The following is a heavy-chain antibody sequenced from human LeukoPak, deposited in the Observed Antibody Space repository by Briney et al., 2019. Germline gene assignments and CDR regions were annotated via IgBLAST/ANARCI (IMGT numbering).Heavy chain of an antibody. J-gene: IGHJ4*02. CDR3: ARTMSYNWRIDY. CDR1: GYTFTGYY. D-gene: IGHD3-10*01. CDR2: INPNNGDI. V-gene: IGHV1-2*02. Sequence: GASVKVSCKASGYTFTGYYMHWVRQAPGQGLEWMGWINPNNGDIHYAQRFQDRVTMTRDTSISTAYMELSRLTSDDMAVYYCARTMSYNWRIDYWGQGTLVTVSS.